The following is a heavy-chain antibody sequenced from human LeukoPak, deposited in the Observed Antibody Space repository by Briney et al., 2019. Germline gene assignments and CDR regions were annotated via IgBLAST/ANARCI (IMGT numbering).Heavy chain of an antibody. J-gene: IGHJ4*02. CDR1: GLSVSTNY. CDR3: ARGGTRRPSPFDY. Sequence: GGSLRLSCAASGLSVSTNYMSWVRQAPGKGPEWMANIKQDGSERNYVDSVKGRFTLSRDNTKNSVYLQMNSLRVDDTAIYYCARGGTRRPSPFDYWGQGILVTVSS. V-gene: IGHV3-7*03. D-gene: IGHD1-14*01. CDR2: IKQDGSER.